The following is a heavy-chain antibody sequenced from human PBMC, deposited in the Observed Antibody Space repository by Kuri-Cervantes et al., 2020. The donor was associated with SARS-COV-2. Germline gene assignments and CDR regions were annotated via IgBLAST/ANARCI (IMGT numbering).Heavy chain of an antibody. Sequence: GESLKISCAASGFTFRRYAMHWVRQAPGKGLEWVAFISNDGTNKDYLASGKGRFTISRDNSQNTLYLQMQSLRSEDSAFYYCARGRLGVHDSWGQGTLVTVSS. J-gene: IGHJ4*02. D-gene: IGHD2-8*01. CDR1: GFTFRRYA. V-gene: IGHV3-30*03. CDR3: ARGRLGVHDS. CDR2: ISNDGTNK.